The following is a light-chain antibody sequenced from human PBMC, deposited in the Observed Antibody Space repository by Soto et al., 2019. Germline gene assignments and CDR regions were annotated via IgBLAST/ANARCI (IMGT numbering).Light chain of an antibody. J-gene: IGKJ1*01. CDR3: QQYDTYTWT. Sequence: DVQMTQSPSTLSASVGDRVTITCRASQSISDWLAWYQQKPGKAPKLLIYKASSLQSGVPSRFSGSGSGTEFTLTISSLQPDDFATNYCQQYDTYTWTFGPGTKVEVK. CDR1: QSISDW. CDR2: KAS. V-gene: IGKV1-5*03.